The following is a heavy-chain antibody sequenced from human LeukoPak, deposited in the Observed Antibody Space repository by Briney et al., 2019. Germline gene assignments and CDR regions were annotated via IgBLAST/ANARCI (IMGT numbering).Heavy chain of an antibody. V-gene: IGHV3-7*01. Sequence: GSLRLSCAASGFTFSNNWMSWVRQAPGKGLEWVANIKQDGSEKYYVDSVKGRFTISRDNAKNSLYLQMNSLRAEDKAVYYCARVSSGYSFGDAFNIWGQGTMVTVSS. CDR1: GFTFSNNW. CDR3: ARVSSGYSFGDAFNI. J-gene: IGHJ3*02. D-gene: IGHD3-22*01. CDR2: IKQDGSEK.